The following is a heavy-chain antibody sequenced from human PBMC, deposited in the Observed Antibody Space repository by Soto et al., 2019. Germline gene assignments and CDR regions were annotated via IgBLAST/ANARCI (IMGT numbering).Heavy chain of an antibody. CDR2: INAGNGNT. J-gene: IGHJ6*03. CDR3: ARGYCSSTSCRYYYYYYMDF. CDR1: GYTFTSYA. Sequence: ASVKVSCKASGYTFTSYAMHWVRQAPGQRLEWMGWINAGNGNTKYSQKFQGRVTITRDTSASTAYMELSSLRSEDTAVYYCARGYCSSTSCRYYYYYYMDFWGKGTTVPVSS. V-gene: IGHV1-3*01. D-gene: IGHD2-2*01.